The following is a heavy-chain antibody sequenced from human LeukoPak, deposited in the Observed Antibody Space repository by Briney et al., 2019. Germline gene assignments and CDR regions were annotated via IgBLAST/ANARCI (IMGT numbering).Heavy chain of an antibody. D-gene: IGHD1-26*01. Sequence: SVKVSCKASGFTCSNSAIQWVRQARGQRLEWIGWIIVCSGRTHYSQNLQERLTITRDMSTNTAYMELSSLRSEDTAVYDCAAELYSGTYGRCCSFAFWGQGTPVTVSS. V-gene: IGHV1-58*02. J-gene: IGHJ4*02. CDR2: IIVCSGRT. CDR3: AAELYSGTYGRCCSFAF. CDR1: GFTCSNSA.